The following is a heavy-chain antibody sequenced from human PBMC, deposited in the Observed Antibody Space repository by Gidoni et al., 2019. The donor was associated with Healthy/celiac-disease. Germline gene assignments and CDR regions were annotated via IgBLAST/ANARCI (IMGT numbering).Heavy chain of an antibody. D-gene: IGHD4-17*01. Sequence: QVQLVQSGAEVKKPGSSVKVSCKASGGTFSSYAISWVRQAPGQGLEGMGGIIPIFGTANYAQNFQGRFTITADESTGPAYMELSSLRSEDTAGYYCAREGVGLYGDYSGRFDYWGQGTLVTVSS. CDR2: IIPIFGTA. CDR3: AREGVGLYGDYSGRFDY. V-gene: IGHV1-69*01. CDR1: GGTFSSYA. J-gene: IGHJ4*02.